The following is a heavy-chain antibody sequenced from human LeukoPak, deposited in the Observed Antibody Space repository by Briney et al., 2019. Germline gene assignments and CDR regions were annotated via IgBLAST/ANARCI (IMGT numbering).Heavy chain of an antibody. J-gene: IGHJ4*02. Sequence: GGSLRLSCAASGFTFSSYAMHWVRQAPGKGLGWGAVISYDGSNKYYADSVKGRFTISRDNSKNTLYLQMNSLRAEDTAVYYSARESSGGGLDYWGQGTLVTVSS. CDR1: GFTFSSYA. CDR2: ISYDGSNK. CDR3: ARESSGGGLDY. D-gene: IGHD3-10*01. V-gene: IGHV3-30-3*01.